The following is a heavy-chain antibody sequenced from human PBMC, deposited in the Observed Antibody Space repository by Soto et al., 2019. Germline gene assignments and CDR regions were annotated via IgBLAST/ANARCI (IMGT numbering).Heavy chain of an antibody. CDR1: GGSIGDYY. J-gene: IGHJ4*02. D-gene: IGHD3-3*01. CDR3: ARARKATYITGGFDS. CDR2: SSYGGIT. Sequence: SETLSLACRVSGGSIGDYYWSWIGQSPEKGLEYIAYSSYGGITTFNRALNGRVTMSIDTSKNQFSMKATSLTAADTAVYYCARARKATYITGGFDSWGQGTLVTVSS. V-gene: IGHV4-59*01.